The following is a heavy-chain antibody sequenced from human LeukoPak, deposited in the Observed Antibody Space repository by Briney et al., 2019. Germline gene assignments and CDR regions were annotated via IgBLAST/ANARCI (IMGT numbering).Heavy chain of an antibody. D-gene: IGHD3-22*01. J-gene: IGHJ4*02. CDR3: ATSHDSSGND. CDR1: GFTFSSYA. CDR2: IGGSGGST. V-gene: IGHV3-23*01. Sequence: GGSLRLSCAASGFTFSSYAMGWVRQAPGKGLEWVSAIGGSGGSTYYAASVRGRFTISRDNAKSSLYLQMNTLRAEDTAVYYCATSHDSSGNDWGQGTLVTVSS.